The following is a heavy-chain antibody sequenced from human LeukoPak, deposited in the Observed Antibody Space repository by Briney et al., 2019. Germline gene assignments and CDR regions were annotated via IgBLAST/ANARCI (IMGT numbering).Heavy chain of an antibody. CDR1: GFTFSNYA. CDR3: ARERSGFYAFDI. J-gene: IGHJ3*02. V-gene: IGHV3-23*01. Sequence: GGSLRLSCAASGFTFSNYAMTWVRQAPGKGLEWVSIISGSDGSTYYADSVKGRFTISRDNSKNTLYLQMSSLRAEDTAVYYCARERSGFYAFDIWGQGTMVTVSS. D-gene: IGHD3-22*01. CDR2: ISGSDGST.